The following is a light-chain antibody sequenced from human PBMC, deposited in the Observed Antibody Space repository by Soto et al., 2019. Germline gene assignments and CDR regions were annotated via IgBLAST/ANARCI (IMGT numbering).Light chain of an antibody. V-gene: IGKV3-20*01. J-gene: IGKJ1*01. CDR2: GAS. CDR3: QQYGSSGT. Sequence: EIVMTHSPAISSVSPGERATLSCSASQSVSNNYLAWYQQKPGQAPRLLIYGASNRATGIPDRFSGSGSGTDFTLTISRLEPEDFAVYYCQQYGSSGTFGQGTKVDI. CDR1: QSVSNNY.